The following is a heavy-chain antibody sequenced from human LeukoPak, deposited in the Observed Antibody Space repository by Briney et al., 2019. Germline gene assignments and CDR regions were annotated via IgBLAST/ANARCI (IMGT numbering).Heavy chain of an antibody. V-gene: IGHV1-2*02. CDR1: GYTFTGYY. D-gene: IGHD1-20*01. CDR3: ARGVTGTTTRNWFDP. J-gene: IGHJ5*02. CDR2: INPNSGGT. Sequence: VASVKVSCKASGYTFTGYYMHWVRQAPGQGLEWMGWINPNSGGTNYAQKFQGRVTMTRDTSISTAYMELSRLRSDDTAAYYCARGVTGTTTRNWFDPWGQGTLVTVSP.